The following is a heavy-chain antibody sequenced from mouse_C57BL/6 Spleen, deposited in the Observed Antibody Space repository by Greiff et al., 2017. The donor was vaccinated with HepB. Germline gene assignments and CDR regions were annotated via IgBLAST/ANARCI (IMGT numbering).Heavy chain of an antibody. Sequence: VKLLESGPGLVEPSPSLSISCTVSGFSFTSYGVYWVRQPPGKGLEWLGVIWGGGSTNYNSDLMSRLSISKDNSKSQVFLIMNSQQTDDTSMYYCAKYDYAKAYWGQGTLVTVSA. CDR3: AKYDYAKAY. V-gene: IGHV2-9*01. D-gene: IGHD2-4*01. CDR1: GFSFTSYG. CDR2: IWGGGST. J-gene: IGHJ3*01.